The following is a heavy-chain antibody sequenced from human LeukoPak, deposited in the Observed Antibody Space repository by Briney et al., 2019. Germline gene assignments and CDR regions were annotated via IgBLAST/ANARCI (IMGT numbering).Heavy chain of an antibody. CDR2: IWYDGSHQ. CDR1: GFTFNTYG. V-gene: IGHV3-33*06. J-gene: IGHJ4*02. D-gene: IGHD1-26*01. Sequence: PGGSLRLSCAASGFTFNTYGMHWVRQAPGKGLEWVAVIWYDGSHQYYADSVTGRFTISRDNSKNTLFLEMNSLRVEDTAVYYCAKSGAGGAYSKIDYWGQGTLVTVSS. CDR3: AKSGAGGAYSKIDY.